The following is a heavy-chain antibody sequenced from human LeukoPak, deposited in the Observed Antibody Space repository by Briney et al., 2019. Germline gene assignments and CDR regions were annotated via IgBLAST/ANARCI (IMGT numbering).Heavy chain of an antibody. CDR1: GGSISSYY. CDR2: IYYSGST. CDR3: ARVRLGDGYKQGGDFDY. J-gene: IGHJ4*02. Sequence: SETLSLTCTVSGGSISSYYWSWIRQPPGKGLEWIGYIYYSGSTNYNPSLKSRVTISVDTSKNQFSLKLSSVTAADTAVYYGARVRLGDGYKQGGDFDYWGQGTLVTVSS. V-gene: IGHV4-59*01. D-gene: IGHD5-24*01.